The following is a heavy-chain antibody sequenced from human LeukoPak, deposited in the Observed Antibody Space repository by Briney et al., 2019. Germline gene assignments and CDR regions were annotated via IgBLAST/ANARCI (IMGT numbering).Heavy chain of an antibody. CDR2: ISSSSIYI. CDR1: GFTFSTYS. J-gene: IGHJ4*02. Sequence: GGSLRLSCAASGFTFSTYSMNWVRPAPGKGLEWVSSISSSSIYIYYADSVKGRFTISRDNAKNSLYLQMNSLRAEDTAVYYCARDLPVGAFDYWGQGTLVTVSS. CDR3: ARDLPVGAFDY. D-gene: IGHD1-26*01. V-gene: IGHV3-21*01.